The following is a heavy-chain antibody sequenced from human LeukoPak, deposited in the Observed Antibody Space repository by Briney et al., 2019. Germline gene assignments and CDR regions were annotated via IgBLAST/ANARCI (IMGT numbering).Heavy chain of an antibody. J-gene: IGHJ4*02. V-gene: IGHV3-11*01. Sequence: GGSLRLSCAASGFTFSDYYMSWIRQAPGKGLEWVSYISSSGSTIYYADSVKGRFTISRDNAKNSLYLQMNSLRAEDTALYYCAKLGSWGSGSYYNVDSYWGQGTLVTVSS. CDR3: AKLGSWGSGSYYNVDSY. D-gene: IGHD3-10*01. CDR1: GFTFSDYY. CDR2: ISSSGSTI.